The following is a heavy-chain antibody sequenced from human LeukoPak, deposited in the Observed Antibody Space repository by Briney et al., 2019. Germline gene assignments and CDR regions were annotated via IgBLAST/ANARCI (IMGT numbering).Heavy chain of an antibody. V-gene: IGHV4-39*07. J-gene: IGHJ4*02. D-gene: IGHD6-13*01. CDR3: ARDAYRSIAAAGTDY. Sequence: SETLSLTCTVSGGSISSSSYYWGWIRQPPGKGLEWIGSIYYSGSTYYNPSLKSRVTISLDTSKNQFSLKLSSVTAADTAVYYCARDAYRSIAAAGTDYWGQGTLVTVSS. CDR2: IYYSGST. CDR1: GGSISSSSYY.